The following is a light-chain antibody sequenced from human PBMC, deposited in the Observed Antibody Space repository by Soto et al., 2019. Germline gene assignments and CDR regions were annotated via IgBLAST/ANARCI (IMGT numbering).Light chain of an antibody. CDR1: QSISSW. V-gene: IGKV1-5*01. J-gene: IGKJ1*01. CDR2: DAS. Sequence: DIQMTQYPSTLSASVGDRVTITCRASQSISSWLAWYQQKPGKAPKLLIYDASSLESGVPSRFSGSGSGTEFTLTISSLQPDDFATYYCQQYNSYSWTFGKGTKVEIK. CDR3: QQYNSYSWT.